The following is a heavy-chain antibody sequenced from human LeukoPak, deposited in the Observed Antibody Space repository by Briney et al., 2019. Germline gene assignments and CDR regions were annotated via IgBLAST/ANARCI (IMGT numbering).Heavy chain of an antibody. Sequence: SQTLSLTCAISGDSVSSKSAAWNWIRQSPSTGLEWLGRTYYRSKWNNDYAVSVRGRITINPDTSKNQFSLLLNSVTPEDTAVYYCARYSGLGVPDYWGQGTLVTVSS. CDR1: GDSVSSKSAA. V-gene: IGHV6-1*01. CDR3: ARYSGLGVPDY. J-gene: IGHJ4*02. CDR2: TYYRSKWNN. D-gene: IGHD2-21*01.